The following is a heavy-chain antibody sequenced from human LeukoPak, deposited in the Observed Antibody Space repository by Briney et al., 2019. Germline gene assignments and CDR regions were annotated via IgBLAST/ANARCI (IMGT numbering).Heavy chain of an antibody. Sequence: PEGSLRLSCFGSRFNFGSYTMNWVRQAPGKGLEWVSRINSRGSDTYYADAVKGRFNITRDNAKNSLYLEMRRLRAEDTAGYYCAKDNPRRGFVEWLSSGFDCWRKGAVVTVSS. J-gene: IGHJ4*02. CDR3: AKDNPRRGFVEWLSSGFDC. V-gene: IGHV3-21*06. CDR1: RFNFGSYT. D-gene: IGHD3-3*01. CDR2: INSRGSDT.